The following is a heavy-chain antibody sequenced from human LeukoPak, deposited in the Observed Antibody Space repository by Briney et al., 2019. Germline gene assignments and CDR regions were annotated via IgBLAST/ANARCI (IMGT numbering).Heavy chain of an antibody. V-gene: IGHV4-4*07. J-gene: IGHJ4*02. D-gene: IGHD4-23*01. CDR1: GYSISSGYY. Sequence: PSETLSLTCTVSGYSISSGYYWSWIRQPAGKGLEWIGRIYTSGSTNYNPTLKSRVTMSVDTSKNQFSLKLSSVTAADTAVYYCARGFDYGGNPPHPRTDYWGQGTLVTVSS. CDR3: ARGFDYGGNPPHPRTDY. CDR2: IYTSGST.